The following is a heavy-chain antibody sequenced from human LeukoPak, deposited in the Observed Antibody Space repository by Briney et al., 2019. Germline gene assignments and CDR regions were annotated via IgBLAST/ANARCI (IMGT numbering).Heavy chain of an antibody. Sequence: GGSLRLSCAASGFTFSSYAMHWVRQAPGKGLEYVSAISSNGGSTYYANSVKGRFTISRDNSKNTLYLQMGSLRAEDMAVYYCARDRGNWNYGGGWFDPWGQETLVTVSS. CDR2: ISSNGGST. CDR3: ARDRGNWNYGGGWFDP. CDR1: GFTFSSYA. J-gene: IGHJ5*02. V-gene: IGHV3-64*01. D-gene: IGHD1-7*01.